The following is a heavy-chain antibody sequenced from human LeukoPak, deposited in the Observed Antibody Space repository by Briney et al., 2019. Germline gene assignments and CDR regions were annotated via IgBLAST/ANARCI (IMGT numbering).Heavy chain of an antibody. CDR3: AKDGGYYDSSGYYYPGAFDI. Sequence: PGGSLRLSCAASGSTFDDYAMHWVRQAPGKGLEWVSGISWNSGSIGYADSVKGRFTISRDNAKNSLYLQMNSLRAEDMALYYCAKDGGYYDSSGYYYPGAFDIWGQGTMVTVSS. D-gene: IGHD3-22*01. CDR2: ISWNSGSI. CDR1: GSTFDDYA. V-gene: IGHV3-9*03. J-gene: IGHJ3*02.